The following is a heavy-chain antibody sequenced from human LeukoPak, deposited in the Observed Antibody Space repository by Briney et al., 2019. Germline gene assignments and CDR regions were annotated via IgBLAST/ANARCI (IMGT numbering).Heavy chain of an antibody. V-gene: IGHV3-74*01. CDR1: GFSFSGHW. CDR3: ARGPNSNWSGLDF. J-gene: IGHJ4*02. Sequence: GGALRLSCTASGFSFSGHWMHWARQLPGKGLVWVSRISPTGSTTSYADSVKGRFTVSRDNAKNTLYLQVNNLRAEDTAVYYCARGPNSNWSGLDFWGQGTLLTVSS. D-gene: IGHD6-6*01. CDR2: ISPTGSTT.